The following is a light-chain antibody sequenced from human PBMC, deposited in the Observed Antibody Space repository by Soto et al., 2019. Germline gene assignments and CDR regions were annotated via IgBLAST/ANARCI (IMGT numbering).Light chain of an antibody. CDR1: SSDVGNYNY. V-gene: IGLV2-14*01. J-gene: IGLJ3*02. Sequence: QSALTQPASVSGSPVQSITISCTGTSSDVGNYNYVSWYQHHPGKAPKLMIYEVSYRPSGVSVRFSGSKSGNTASLTISGLQAEDEANYYCSSYTTSRTGVFGGGTKLTVL. CDR2: EVS. CDR3: SSYTTSRTGV.